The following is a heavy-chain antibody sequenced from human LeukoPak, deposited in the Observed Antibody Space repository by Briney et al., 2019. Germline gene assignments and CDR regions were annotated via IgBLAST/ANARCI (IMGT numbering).Heavy chain of an antibody. CDR2: ISSDGRNT. CDR1: GFTFSNYA. J-gene: IGHJ4*02. CDR3: ASHYDNSGYHYFDD. V-gene: IGHV3-30*04. D-gene: IGHD3-22*01. Sequence: GGSLRLSCAASGFTFSNYAMHWVRQAPGKGLEWLAVISSDGRNTYYADSVKGLFTISRDNSKNTLYLQMNSLRAEDTAVYYCASHYDNSGYHYFDDWGQGTLVTVSS.